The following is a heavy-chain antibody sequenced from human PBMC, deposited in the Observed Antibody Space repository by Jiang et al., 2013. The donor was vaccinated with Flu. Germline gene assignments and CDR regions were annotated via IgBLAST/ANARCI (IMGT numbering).Heavy chain of an antibody. CDR1: GDSVSSNSAA. V-gene: IGHV6-1*01. Sequence: SQTLSLTCAISGDSVSSNSAAWNWIRQSPSRGLEWLGGTYYKSRWYNDYASSVRSRVTISSDTSKNQFSLHLNSMTPEDTAVYFCARESPGEWLRLGYLYFYGMDVWGQGTTVIVSS. CDR2: TYYKSRWYN. D-gene: IGHD5-12*01. J-gene: IGHJ6*02. CDR3: ARESPGEWLRLGYLYFYGMDV.